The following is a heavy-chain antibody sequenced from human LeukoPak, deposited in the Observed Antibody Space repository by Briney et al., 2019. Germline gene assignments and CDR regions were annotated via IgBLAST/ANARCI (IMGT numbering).Heavy chain of an antibody. J-gene: IGHJ5*02. Sequence: QPSETLSLTCAVYGGSFSGYYWSWIRQPPGKGLEWIGEINHSGSTNYNPSLKSRVTISVDTSKNQFPLKLSSVTAADTAVYYCARVESGFDPWGQGTLVTVSS. V-gene: IGHV4-34*01. CDR2: INHSGST. CDR3: ARVESGFDP. CDR1: GGSFSGYY.